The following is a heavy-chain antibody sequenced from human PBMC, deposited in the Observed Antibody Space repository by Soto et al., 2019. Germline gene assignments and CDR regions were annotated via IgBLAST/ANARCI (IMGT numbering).Heavy chain of an antibody. D-gene: IGHD3-3*01. CDR1: GFTFSSYS. CDR3: ARGITIFGVAPGGNWFDP. CDR2: ISSSSSTI. V-gene: IGHV3-48*01. Sequence: EVQLVESGGGLVQPGGSLRLSCAASGFTFSSYSMNWVRQAPGKGLEWASYISSSSSTIYYADSVKGRFTISRDNAKNSLYLQMNSLRAEDTAVYYCARGITIFGVAPGGNWFDPWGQGTLVTVSS. J-gene: IGHJ5*02.